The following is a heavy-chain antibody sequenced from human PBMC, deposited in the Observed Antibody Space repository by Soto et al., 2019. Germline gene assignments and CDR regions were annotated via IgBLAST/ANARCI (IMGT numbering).Heavy chain of an antibody. J-gene: IGHJ5*01. Sequence: SETLSLTCTVSGGSISTTSYYWGWIRQPPGKGLEWIGNIYYSGSTFYNPSLKSRLTISVDTSKNQFSLKLSSVTAADTAVYFCARRGYSSGWFDSWGQGTLVTVSS. CDR3: ARRGYSSGWFDS. CDR2: IYYSGST. D-gene: IGHD6-19*01. V-gene: IGHV4-39*01. CDR1: GGSISTTSYY.